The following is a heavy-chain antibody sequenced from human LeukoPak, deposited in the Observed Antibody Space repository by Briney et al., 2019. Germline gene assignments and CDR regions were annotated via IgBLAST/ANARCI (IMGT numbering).Heavy chain of an antibody. V-gene: IGHV3-23*01. CDR2: ISGSGGST. Sequence: SGGSLRLSCAASGFTFSSYAMSWVRQAPGKGLEWVSAISGSGGSTYYADSVKGRFTISRDNSKNTLYLQMNSLRAEDTAVYYCAKDLRYYGSGSYQAPDYWGQGTLVTVSS. D-gene: IGHD3-10*01. J-gene: IGHJ4*02. CDR1: GFTFSSYA. CDR3: AKDLRYYGSGSYQAPDY.